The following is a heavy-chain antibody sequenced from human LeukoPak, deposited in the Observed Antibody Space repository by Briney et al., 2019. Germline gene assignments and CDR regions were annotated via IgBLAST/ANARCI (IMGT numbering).Heavy chain of an antibody. Sequence: PGGSLRLSCAASGFTFDDCAMHWVRQAPGKGLDWVSGISWNSDIIAYADSVKGRFTISRDSAKNSLYLQMNSLRPEGTALYYCAKGGYSYGRYYFDYWGQGTLVTVSS. V-gene: IGHV3-9*01. D-gene: IGHD5-18*01. CDR3: AKGGYSYGRYYFDY. CDR1: GFTFDDCA. J-gene: IGHJ4*02. CDR2: ISWNSDII.